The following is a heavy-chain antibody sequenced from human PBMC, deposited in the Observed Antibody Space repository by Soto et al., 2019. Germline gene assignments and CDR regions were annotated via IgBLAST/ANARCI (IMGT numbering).Heavy chain of an antibody. CDR2: IIPIFGTA. Sequence: SVKVSCKASGGTFSSYAISWVRQAPGQGLEWMGGIIPIFGTANYAQKFQGRVTITADESTSTAYMELSSLRSEDTAVYYCARLPGYCSSTRCTNEYYYYGMDVWGQGTTVTVSS. CDR1: GGTFSSYA. J-gene: IGHJ6*02. D-gene: IGHD2-2*01. V-gene: IGHV1-69*13. CDR3: ARLPGYCSSTRCTNEYYYYGMDV.